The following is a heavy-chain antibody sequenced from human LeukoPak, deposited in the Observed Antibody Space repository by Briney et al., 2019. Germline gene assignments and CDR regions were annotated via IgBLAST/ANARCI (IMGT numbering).Heavy chain of an antibody. V-gene: IGHV3-66*02. J-gene: IGHJ4*02. D-gene: IGHD3-10*01. Sequence: GGSLRLSCAASGFTVSSNYMSWVRQAPGKGLEWVSVIYSGGSTYYADSGKGRFTISRDNSKNTLYLQMNSLRAEDTAVYCCAREANYGSGMSWGQGTLVTVSS. CDR2: IYSGGST. CDR3: AREANYGSGMS. CDR1: GFTVSSNY.